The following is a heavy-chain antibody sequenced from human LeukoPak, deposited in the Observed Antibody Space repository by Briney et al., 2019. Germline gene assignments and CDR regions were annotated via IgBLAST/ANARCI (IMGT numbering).Heavy chain of an antibody. CDR1: GFTFSSYD. J-gene: IGHJ4*02. Sequence: GGSLRLSCAASGFTFSSYDMLCVRQATGEGLEWVSAINTAGDTFYSGSVKGRFTISRENAKNSFYLQMNSLRAGDTAVYYCTRAPPGSGWLVDNWGQGTQVTVSS. CDR2: INTAGDT. V-gene: IGHV3-13*01. D-gene: IGHD6-19*01. CDR3: TRAPPGSGWLVDN.